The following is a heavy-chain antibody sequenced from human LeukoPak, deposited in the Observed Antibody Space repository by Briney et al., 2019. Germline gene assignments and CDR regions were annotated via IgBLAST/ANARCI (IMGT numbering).Heavy chain of an antibody. D-gene: IGHD2-2*01. CDR2: SDGSDT. J-gene: IGHJ4*02. Sequence: SGGSLRLSCEESGFTFIKYWLHWVCQTPGKGLVWVSRSDGSDTSYADSVKGRFTISRDNAKNTLFLQMSSLRAEDTAVYYCARVESGSCSNTRCRSIDFWGQGTLVTVSS. CDR1: GFTFIKYW. CDR3: ARVESGSCSNTRCRSIDF. V-gene: IGHV3-74*01.